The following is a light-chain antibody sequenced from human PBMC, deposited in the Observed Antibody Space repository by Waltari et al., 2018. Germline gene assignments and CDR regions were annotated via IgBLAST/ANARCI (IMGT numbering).Light chain of an antibody. V-gene: IGKV3-15*01. CDR3: QQYDNWLGT. Sequence: EIVMTQSPATLSVFPGERATLSCRASQSIRSNLAWYQQKPGQAPRLLIYGASTRATGIPARFSGSGSGTEFTLTISRLQSEEFAVYFCQQYDNWLGTFGQGTKVEIK. CDR2: GAS. J-gene: IGKJ1*01. CDR1: QSIRSN.